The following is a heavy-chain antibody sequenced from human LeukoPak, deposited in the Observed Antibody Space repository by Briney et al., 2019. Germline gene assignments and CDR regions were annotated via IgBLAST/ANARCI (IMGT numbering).Heavy chain of an antibody. Sequence: GGSLRLSCAASRFTFSTYSMNWVRRAPGKGLEWVSYISSGSNTIYYADSVKGRFTISRDNAKNSLYLQMNSLRAEDTAVYYCAREYSSSSGRSFDYWGQGTLVTVSS. D-gene: IGHD6-6*01. V-gene: IGHV3-48*01. CDR1: RFTFSTYS. CDR2: ISSGSNTI. J-gene: IGHJ4*02. CDR3: AREYSSSSGRSFDY.